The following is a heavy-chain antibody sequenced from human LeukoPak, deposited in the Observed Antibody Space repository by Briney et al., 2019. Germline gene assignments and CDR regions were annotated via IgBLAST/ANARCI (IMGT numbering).Heavy chain of an antibody. D-gene: IGHD4-17*01. CDR3: ARGLSTVTTAFGY. J-gene: IGHJ4*02. CDR1: GGSFSGYY. CDR2: INHSGST. V-gene: IGHV4-34*01. Sequence: SETLSLTCAVYGGSFSGYYWSWIRQPPGKGLEWIGEINHSGSTNYNPSLKSRVTISVDTSQNQFSLKLSSVTAADTAVYYCARGLSTVTTAFGYWGQGTLVTVSS.